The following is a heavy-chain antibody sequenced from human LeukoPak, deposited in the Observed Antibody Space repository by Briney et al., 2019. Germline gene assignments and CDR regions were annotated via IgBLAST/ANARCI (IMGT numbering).Heavy chain of an antibody. V-gene: IGHV3-53*01. Sequence: QPGGPLRLSCAASGFTVSSNYMSWVRQAPGKGPEWVSVIYGGGNTYYADSVNGRFTISRDNSKNTLYLQMTTLRAEDTAVYYCARDLAAGGTYPHYWGQGTLVTVSS. CDR1: GFTVSSNY. D-gene: IGHD6-13*01. J-gene: IGHJ4*02. CDR2: IYGGGNT. CDR3: ARDLAAGGTYPHY.